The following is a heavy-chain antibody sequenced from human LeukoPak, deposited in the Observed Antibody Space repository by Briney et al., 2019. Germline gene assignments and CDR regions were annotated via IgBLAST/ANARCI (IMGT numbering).Heavy chain of an antibody. CDR3: ARAYYDFWSGYAVDY. J-gene: IGHJ4*02. CDR2: INTNTGNP. CDR1: GYTFTSYA. D-gene: IGHD3-3*01. V-gene: IGHV7-4-1*02. Sequence: GASVKVSCKASGYTFTSYAMNWVRQAHGQGLEWMGLINTNTGNPTYAQGFTGRFVFSLDTSVSTAYLQISSLKAEDTAVYYCARAYYDFWSGYAVDYWGQGTLVTVSS.